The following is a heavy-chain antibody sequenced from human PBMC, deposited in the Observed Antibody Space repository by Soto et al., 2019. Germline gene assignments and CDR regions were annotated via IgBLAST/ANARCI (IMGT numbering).Heavy chain of an antibody. J-gene: IGHJ4*02. Sequence: XGSLLLSCAASGFTFSLYAMIWVRQAPGKGLQWVSSISGDSSFIFYADSLKGRFTISRDNAKDSLFLQLDSLRAEDTGIYYCVRARATDSRPDYWGQGTLVTVSS. CDR1: GFTFSLYA. D-gene: IGHD5-18*01. CDR2: ISGDSSFI. CDR3: VRARATDSRPDY. V-gene: IGHV3-21*01.